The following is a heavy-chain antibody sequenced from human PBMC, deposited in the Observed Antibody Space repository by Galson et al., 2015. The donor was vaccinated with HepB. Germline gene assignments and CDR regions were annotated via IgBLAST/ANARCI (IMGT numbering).Heavy chain of an antibody. CDR3: VKDRLGELPLV. Sequence: SLRLSCAGSGFSFDTYAMNWVRQAPGKGLEWVASSSVDGDITYYADSVRGRFTISRADSRSTLYLQMNSLRAEDTAMYYCVKDRLGELPLVWGQGTMVTVSS. J-gene: IGHJ3*01. V-gene: IGHV3-23*01. D-gene: IGHD3-16*01. CDR1: GFSFDTYA. CDR2: SSVDGDIT.